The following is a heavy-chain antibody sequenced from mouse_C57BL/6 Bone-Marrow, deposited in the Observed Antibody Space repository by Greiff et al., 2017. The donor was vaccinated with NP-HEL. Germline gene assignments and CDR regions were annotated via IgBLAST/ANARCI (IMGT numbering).Heavy chain of an antibody. CDR1: GYSITSGYY. CDR2: ISYDGSN. CDR3: ARWVVALDY. J-gene: IGHJ2*01. V-gene: IGHV3-6*01. D-gene: IGHD1-1*01. Sequence: VQLQQSGPGLVKPSQSLSLTCSVTGYSITSGYYWNWIRQFPGNKLEWMGYISYDGSNNYNPSLKNRISITRDTSKNQFFLKLNSVTTEDTATYYCARWVVALDYWGQGTTLTVSS.